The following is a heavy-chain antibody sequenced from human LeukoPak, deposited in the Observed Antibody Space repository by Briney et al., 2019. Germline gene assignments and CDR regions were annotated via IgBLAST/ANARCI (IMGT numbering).Heavy chain of an antibody. V-gene: IGHV3-23*01. CDR2: ISGSGGST. Sequence: PGGSLRLSCAASGFTFSSYAMSWVRQAPGKGLEWVSAISGSGGSTYYADSVEGRFTISRDNSKNTLYLQMNSLRAEDTAVYYCAKLSSSGWYMSAFDIWGQGTMVTVSS. J-gene: IGHJ3*02. D-gene: IGHD6-19*01. CDR1: GFTFSSYA. CDR3: AKLSSSGWYMSAFDI.